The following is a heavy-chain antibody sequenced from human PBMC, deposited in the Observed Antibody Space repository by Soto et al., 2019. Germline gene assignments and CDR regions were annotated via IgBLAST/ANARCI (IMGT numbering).Heavy chain of an antibody. D-gene: IGHD6-19*01. Sequence: PGGSLRLSCAASGFTVSSNYMSWVRQAPGKGLEWVSVIYSGGSTYYADSVKGRFTISRHNSKNTLYFQMNSLRAEDTAVYYCALSSGWSPYYFDYWGQGTLVTVSS. J-gene: IGHJ4*02. V-gene: IGHV3-53*04. CDR2: IYSGGST. CDR3: ALSSGWSPYYFDY. CDR1: GFTVSSNY.